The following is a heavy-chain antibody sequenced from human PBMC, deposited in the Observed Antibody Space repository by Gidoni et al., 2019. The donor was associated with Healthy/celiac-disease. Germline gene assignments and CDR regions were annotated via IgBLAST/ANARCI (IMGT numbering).Heavy chain of an antibody. D-gene: IGHD1-7*01. Sequence: QVQLVESGGGVVQPGRSLRLSCAASGFTFRSYAMHWVRQAPGKGLEWVAVISYDGSNKYYADSVKGRFTISRDNSKNTLYLQMNSLRAEDTAVYYCARDLGLELLLGMDVWGQGTTVTVSS. V-gene: IGHV3-30-3*01. J-gene: IGHJ6*02. CDR1: GFTFRSYA. CDR2: ISYDGSNK. CDR3: ARDLGLELLLGMDV.